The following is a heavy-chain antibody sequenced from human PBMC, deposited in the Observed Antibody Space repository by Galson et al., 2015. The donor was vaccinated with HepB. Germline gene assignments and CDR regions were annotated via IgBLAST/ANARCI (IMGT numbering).Heavy chain of an antibody. CDR2: INTNTGNP. CDR1: GYTFTSYA. D-gene: IGHD6-19*01. Sequence: SVKVSCKASGYTFTSYAMNWVRQAPGQGLEWMGWINTNTGNPTYAQGFTGRFVFSLDTSVSTAYLQISSLKAEDTAVYYCARLPMQWLFRGLVPFDYWGQGTLVTVSS. CDR3: ARLPMQWLFRGLVPFDY. V-gene: IGHV7-4-1*02. J-gene: IGHJ4*02.